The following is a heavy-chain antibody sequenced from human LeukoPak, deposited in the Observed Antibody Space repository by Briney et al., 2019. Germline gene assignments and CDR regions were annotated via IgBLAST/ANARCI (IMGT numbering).Heavy chain of an antibody. CDR2: IYYSGST. Sequence: PSEILSLTCTVSGGSISSGDYYWSWIRQPPGKGLEWIGYIYYSGSTYYNPSLKSRVPISVDTSKNQFSLKLSSVTAADTAVYYCARDEVRVGGDAFDIWGQGTMVTVSS. CDR1: GGSISSGDYY. D-gene: IGHD3-16*01. J-gene: IGHJ3*02. CDR3: ARDEVRVGGDAFDI. V-gene: IGHV4-30-4*08.